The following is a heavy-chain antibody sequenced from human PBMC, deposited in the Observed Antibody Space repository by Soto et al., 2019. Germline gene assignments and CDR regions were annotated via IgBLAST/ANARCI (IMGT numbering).Heavy chain of an antibody. V-gene: IGHV1-18*01. CDR1: GYTFTNYG. J-gene: IGHJ5*02. CDR3: ARGVGSGSYYNQYSWFDP. CDR2: ISAYNGNT. Sequence: QIQLVQSGAEVKKPGASVKVSCKASGYTFTNYGISWVRQAPGQGLEWMGWISAYNGNTKYAQKLQCRVTMTTDTSTSTAYMELRGLRPDDTAVYYCARGVGSGSYYNQYSWFDPWGQGTLVTVSS. D-gene: IGHD3-10*01.